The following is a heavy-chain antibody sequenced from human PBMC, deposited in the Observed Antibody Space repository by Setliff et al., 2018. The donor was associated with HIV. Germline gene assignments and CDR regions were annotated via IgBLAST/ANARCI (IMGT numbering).Heavy chain of an antibody. CDR3: ASTGYSSGWAFDY. CDR1: GGSISSDDYY. CDR2: ITYSGSA. J-gene: IGHJ4*02. D-gene: IGHD6-19*01. Sequence: PSETLSLTCTVSGGSISSDDYYWNWIRQPPGKGLEWIGYITYSGSAYYNPSLKSRVTISVDTSKNQFSLKLSSVTAADTAVYYCASTGYSSGWAFDYWGQGTLVTVSS. V-gene: IGHV4-30-4*08.